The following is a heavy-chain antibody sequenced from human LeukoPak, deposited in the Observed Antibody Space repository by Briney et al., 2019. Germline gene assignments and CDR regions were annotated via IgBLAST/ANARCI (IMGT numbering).Heavy chain of an antibody. V-gene: IGHV3-7*05. CDR1: GVTFSRYW. J-gene: IGHJ6*02. Sequence: GGSLRLSCAASGVTFSRYWMSWVRQAPGKGLEWVASIKQDGSEKYYVDFVKGRFSISRDNAKSSLYLQMNSLGADDTAVYYCAGGTGMDVWGQGTTVTVSS. D-gene: IGHD1-1*01. CDR3: AGGTGMDV. CDR2: IKQDGSEK.